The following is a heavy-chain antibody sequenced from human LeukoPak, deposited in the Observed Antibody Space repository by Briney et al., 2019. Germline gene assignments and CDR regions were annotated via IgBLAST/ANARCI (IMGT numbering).Heavy chain of an antibody. CDR1: GFTFSSYG. V-gene: IGHV3-33*01. D-gene: IGHD3-10*01. CDR2: IWYDGSNK. CDR3: ARDESPYGSGSYY. J-gene: IGHJ4*02. Sequence: PGRSLRLSCAASGFTFSSYGMHWVRQAPGKGLEWVAVIWYDGSNKYYADSVKGRFTISRDNSKNTLYLQMNSLRAEDTAVYYCARDESPYGSGSYYWGQGTLVIVSS.